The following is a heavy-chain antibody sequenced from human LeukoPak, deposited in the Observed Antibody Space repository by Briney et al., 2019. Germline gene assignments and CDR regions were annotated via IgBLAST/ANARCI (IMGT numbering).Heavy chain of an antibody. CDR3: AKDYEPLVGVHRWGDWFDP. J-gene: IGHJ5*02. CDR1: GFTFSTYA. Sequence: AGGSLRLSCAASGFTFSTYAMTWVRQGPGKGLEWVSLIRGTGGSTYYADSVKGRFTISRDNSKNTLYLQMNSLRAEDTAVYYCAKDYEPLVGVHRWGDWFDPWGQGTLVTVSS. D-gene: IGHD1-26*01. V-gene: IGHV3-23*01. CDR2: IRGTGGST.